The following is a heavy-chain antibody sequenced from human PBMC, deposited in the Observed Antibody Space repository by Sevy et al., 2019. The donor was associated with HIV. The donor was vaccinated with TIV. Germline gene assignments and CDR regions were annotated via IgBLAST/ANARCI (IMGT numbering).Heavy chain of an antibody. J-gene: IGHJ6*02. Sequence: GGSLRLSCAASGFTFNAYSMSWVRQPPGKGLEWLSSISTSSNFKYYADSVEGRFTITRDNAKNSLYLQMNSLRVEDTAVYYCARDGNLPVITMTVVDFGMDVWGQGTTVTVSS. D-gene: IGHD3-22*01. V-gene: IGHV3-21*01. CDR2: ISTSSNFK. CDR3: ARDGNLPVITMTVVDFGMDV. CDR1: GFTFNAYS.